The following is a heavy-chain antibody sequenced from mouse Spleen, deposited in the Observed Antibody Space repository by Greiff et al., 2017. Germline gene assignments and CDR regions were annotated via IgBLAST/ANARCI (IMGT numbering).Heavy chain of an antibody. CDR1: GYTFTDYE. J-gene: IGHJ2*01. V-gene: IGHV1-15*01. Sequence: VQLVESGAELVRPGASVTLSCKASGYTFTDYEMHWVKQTPVHGLEWIGAIDPETGGTAYNQKFKGKAILTADKSSSTAYMELRSLTSEDSAVYYCTRGLRTRGWGQGTTLTVSS. D-gene: IGHD2-4*01. CDR3: TRGLRTRG. CDR2: IDPETGGT.